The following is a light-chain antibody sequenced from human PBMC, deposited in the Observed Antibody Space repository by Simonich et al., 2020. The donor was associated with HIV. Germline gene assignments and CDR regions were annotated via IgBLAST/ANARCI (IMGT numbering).Light chain of an antibody. CDR2: KAS. CDR1: PSISSW. J-gene: IGKJ1*01. V-gene: IGKV1-5*03. CDR3: QQYNSYWT. Sequence: DIQMTQSPSTLSGSVGDRVTITCRASPSISSWLACYQQKPGKAPKLLIYKASSLESGVPSRFSGSGSGTEFTLTIASLQPDDSATYYCQQYNSYWTFGQGTKVEIK.